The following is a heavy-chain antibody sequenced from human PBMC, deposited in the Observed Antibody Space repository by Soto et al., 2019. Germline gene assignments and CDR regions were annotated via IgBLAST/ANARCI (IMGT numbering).Heavy chain of an antibody. Sequence: GASVKVSCKASGFTFTSSAMQWVRQARGQRLEWIGWIVVGSGNTNYAQKFQERVTMTRDTSISTAYMELSRLRSDDTAAYYCARDSRVVIAAAGTDAFDIWGQGTMVT. CDR1: GFTFTSSA. CDR3: ARDSRVVIAAAGTDAFDI. CDR2: IVVGSGNT. D-gene: IGHD6-13*01. V-gene: IGHV1-58*02. J-gene: IGHJ3*02.